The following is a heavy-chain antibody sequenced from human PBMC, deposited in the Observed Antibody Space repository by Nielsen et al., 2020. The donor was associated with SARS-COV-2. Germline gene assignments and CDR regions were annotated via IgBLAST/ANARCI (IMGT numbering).Heavy chain of an antibody. CDR2: ISYDGSNK. J-gene: IGHJ6*02. D-gene: IGHD3-9*01. CDR3: AREYYDILTGYSTYGMGV. Sequence: WIRQPPGKGLEWVAVISYDGSNKYYADSVKGRFTISRDNSKNTLYLQMNSLRAEDTAVYYCAREYYDILTGYSTYGMGVWGQGTTVTVSS. V-gene: IGHV3-30-3*01.